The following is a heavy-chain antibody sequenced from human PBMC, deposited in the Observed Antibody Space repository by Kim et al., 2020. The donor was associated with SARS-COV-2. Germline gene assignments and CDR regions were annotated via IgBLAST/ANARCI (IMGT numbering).Heavy chain of an antibody. V-gene: IGHV3-23*01. CDR2: ISGSGGST. J-gene: IGHJ6*03. CDR3: AKVQIVPPRYYYYYMDV. CDR1: GFTFSSYA. Sequence: GGSLRLSCAASGFTFSSYAMSWVRQAPGKGLEWVSAISGSGGSTYYADSVKGRFTISRDNSKNTLYLQMNSLRDEDTAVYYCAKVQIVPPRYYYYYMDVWGQGTTVTVSS. D-gene: IGHD3-22*01.